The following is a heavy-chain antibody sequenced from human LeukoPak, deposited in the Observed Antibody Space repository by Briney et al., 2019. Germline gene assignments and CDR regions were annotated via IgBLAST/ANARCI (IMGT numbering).Heavy chain of an antibody. CDR2: ISGSGSST. CDR3: VKLITFGGVIDSPFDY. D-gene: IGHD3-16*02. J-gene: IGHJ4*02. Sequence: GGSLRLSCAASGFTFSSYAMSWVRQAPGKGLEWVSSISGSGSSTYYTDSVKGRFTLSRDNTKNTLYLQLNSLRPEDTAVYYCVKLITFGGVIDSPFDYWGQGTMVTVSS. V-gene: IGHV3-23*01. CDR1: GFTFSSYA.